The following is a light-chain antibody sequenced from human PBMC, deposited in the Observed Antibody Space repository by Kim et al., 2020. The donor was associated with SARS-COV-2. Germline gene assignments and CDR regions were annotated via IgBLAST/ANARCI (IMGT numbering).Light chain of an antibody. J-gene: IGKJ4*01. CDR1: GVSGY. CDR3: QQYFSYPS. CDR2: AAS. Sequence: GVSGYLAWYQQKPGKAPNLLIYAASTLQSGVPSRFSGSGSGTDFSLTITNLQSEDFATYYCQQYFSYPSFGGGTKVDIK. V-gene: IGKV1-8*01.